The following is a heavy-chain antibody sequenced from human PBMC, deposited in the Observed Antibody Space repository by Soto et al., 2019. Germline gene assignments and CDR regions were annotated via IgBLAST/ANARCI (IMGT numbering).Heavy chain of an antibody. Sequence: QVQLQQWGAGLLKPSETLSLTCAVYGGSFSGYYSSWIRQPPGKGLEWIGEINHSGSTNYNPSLKSRVAISVDTSKNQFSLKLSSVTAADTAVYYCARSTQAAAGLGYFDYWGQGTLVTVSS. CDR3: ARSTQAAAGLGYFDY. D-gene: IGHD6-13*01. CDR2: INHSGST. V-gene: IGHV4-34*01. CDR1: GGSFSGYY. J-gene: IGHJ4*02.